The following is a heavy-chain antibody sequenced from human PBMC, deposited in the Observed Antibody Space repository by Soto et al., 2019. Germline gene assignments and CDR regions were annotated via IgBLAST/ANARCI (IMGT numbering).Heavy chain of an antibody. D-gene: IGHD5-18*01. CDR2: IIPIFGTA. CDR3: ARDGYSYGLFDY. Sequence: GASVKVSCKASGGTFSSYAISWVRQAPGQGLEWMGGIIPIFGTANYAQKFQGRVTITADESTSTAYMELSSLRSEDTAVYYCARDGYSYGLFDYWGQGTLVTVSS. CDR1: GGTFSSYA. J-gene: IGHJ4*02. V-gene: IGHV1-69*13.